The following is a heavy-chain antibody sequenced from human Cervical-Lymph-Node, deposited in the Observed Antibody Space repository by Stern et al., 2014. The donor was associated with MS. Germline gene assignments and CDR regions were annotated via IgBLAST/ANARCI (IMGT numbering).Heavy chain of an antibody. J-gene: IGHJ6*02. V-gene: IGHV3-74*03. D-gene: IGHD2-2*01. CDR3: ARASAPYGMDV. CDR2: INGDGTST. Sequence: EVQLVKSGVGLVQPGGSLRLSCAASGFAFSRYWMHWVRQAPGKGLVWVSRINGDGTSTTYADSVKGRMTISKDNAKNMLYLQMDSLSAEDTAVYFCARASAPYGMDVWGPGTTVTVSS. CDR1: GFAFSRYW.